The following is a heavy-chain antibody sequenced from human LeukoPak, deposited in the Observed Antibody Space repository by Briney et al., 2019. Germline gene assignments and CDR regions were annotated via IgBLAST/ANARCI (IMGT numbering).Heavy chain of an antibody. CDR1: GGSISSISSNNYH. J-gene: IGHJ6*02. D-gene: IGHD4-23*01. V-gene: IGHV4-39*02. Sequence: SETLSLTCIVSGGSISSISSNNYHWGWIRQSPGKGLEWIGSIYYSGSTYYNPSLKSRVTISVDTSKNQFSLKLSSVTAADTALYYCAREMGVVTAHGIDVWGQGTTVTVS. CDR3: AREMGVVTAHGIDV. CDR2: IYYSGST.